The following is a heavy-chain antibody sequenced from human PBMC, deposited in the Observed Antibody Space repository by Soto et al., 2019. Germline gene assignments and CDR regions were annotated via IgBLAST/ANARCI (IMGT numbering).Heavy chain of an antibody. J-gene: IGHJ4*02. D-gene: IGHD7-27*01. CDR2: ISSSGSTI. V-gene: IGHV3-48*03. CDR1: GFTFSSYE. CDR3: AREELGIDY. Sequence: GGSLRLSCAASGFTFSSYEMNWVRQAPGKGLEWVSYISSSGSTINYADSVKGRFTISRDNAKNSLYLQMNSLRAEDTAVYYCAREELGIDYWGQGTLVTVSS.